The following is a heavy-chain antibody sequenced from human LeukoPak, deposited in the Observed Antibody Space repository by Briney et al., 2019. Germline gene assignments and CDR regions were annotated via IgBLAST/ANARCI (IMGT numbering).Heavy chain of an antibody. J-gene: IGHJ6*03. Sequence: ASVKVSCKASGYPFNNYDINWVRQATGQGLEWMGWMNPHSGKTGYAQNFQGRVTMTRDTSISTAYMELSSLRSEDTAVYYCARDRGSGRYYYYYMDVWGKGTTVTISS. V-gene: IGHV1-8*01. CDR1: GYPFNNYD. D-gene: IGHD6-19*01. CDR3: ARDRGSGRYYYYYMDV. CDR2: MNPHSGKT.